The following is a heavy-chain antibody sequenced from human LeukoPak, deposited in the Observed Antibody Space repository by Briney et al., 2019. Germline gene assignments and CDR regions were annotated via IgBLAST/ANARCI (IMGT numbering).Heavy chain of an antibody. D-gene: IGHD2-2*01. CDR3: ARVPRPGYCSSTSCYVHYMDV. J-gene: IGHJ6*03. CDR2: INPNSGGT. V-gene: IGHV1-2*02. Sequence: GASVKVSCKASGYTFTGYYMHWVRQAPGQGLEWMGWINPNSGGTNYAQKFQGRVTMTRDTSISTAYMELSRLRSDDTAVYYCARVPRPGYCSSTSCYVHYMDVWGKGTTVTISS. CDR1: GYTFTGYY.